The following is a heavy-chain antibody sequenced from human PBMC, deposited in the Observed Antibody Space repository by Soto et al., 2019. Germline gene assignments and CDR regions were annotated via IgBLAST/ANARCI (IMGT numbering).Heavy chain of an antibody. Sequence: QVQLVQSGAEVKKPGSSVKVSCKASGGTFSSYAISWVRQAPGQGLEWMGGIIPIFGKANYAQKFQGRVTITADESTSTAYMELSSLRSEDTAVYYCARSVRRDGYAKIRAFDIWGQGTMVTVSS. D-gene: IGHD5-12*01. J-gene: IGHJ3*02. CDR1: GGTFSSYA. V-gene: IGHV1-69*01. CDR2: IIPIFGKA. CDR3: ARSVRRDGYAKIRAFDI.